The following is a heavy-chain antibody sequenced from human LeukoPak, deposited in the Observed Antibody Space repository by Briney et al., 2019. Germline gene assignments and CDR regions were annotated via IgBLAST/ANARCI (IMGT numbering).Heavy chain of an antibody. Sequence: GGSLRLSCAASGFTVSSNYMSWVRQAPGKGLEWVSVIYSGGSTYYADSVKGRFTFSRDNSKNTLYLQMNSLRAEDTAVYYCAKSSGYDLEDFDYWGQGTLVTVSS. D-gene: IGHD5-12*01. CDR1: GFTVSSNY. J-gene: IGHJ4*02. CDR3: AKSSGYDLEDFDY. V-gene: IGHV3-53*01. CDR2: IYSGGST.